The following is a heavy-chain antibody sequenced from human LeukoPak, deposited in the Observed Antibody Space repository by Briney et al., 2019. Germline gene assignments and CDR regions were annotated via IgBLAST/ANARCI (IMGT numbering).Heavy chain of an antibody. D-gene: IGHD1-1*01. CDR3: ARRKYNWNLRSDTPGRFDP. J-gene: IGHJ5*02. CDR2: INHSGST. CDR1: GGSFSGYY. Sequence: SETLSLTCAVYGGSFSGYYWSWIRQPPGKGLEWIGEINHSGSTNYNPSLKSRVTISVDTSKNKFSLKLSSVTAADTAVYYCARRKYNWNLRSDTPGRFDPWGQGTLVTVSS. V-gene: IGHV4-34*01.